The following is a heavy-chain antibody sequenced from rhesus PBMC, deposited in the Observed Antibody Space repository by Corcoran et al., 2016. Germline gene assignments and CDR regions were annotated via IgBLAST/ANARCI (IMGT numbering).Heavy chain of an antibody. D-gene: IGHD3-9*01. CDR3: ASPDEEESP. CDR1: GGSISDDYY. CDR2: SYGSGGGT. Sequence: QVQLQESGPGLVKPSETLSLTCAVSGGSISDDYYWSWIRQPPGRGLEWSGYSYGSGGGTKSNPTLKSGVTISIDTSKNQCALKLSSVTAADAAVYYCASPDEEESPWGQGVLVTVSS. J-gene: IGHJ4*01. V-gene: IGHV4-106*01.